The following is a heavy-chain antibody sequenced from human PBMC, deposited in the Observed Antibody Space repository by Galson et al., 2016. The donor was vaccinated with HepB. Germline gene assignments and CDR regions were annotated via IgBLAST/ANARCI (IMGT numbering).Heavy chain of an antibody. J-gene: IGHJ4*02. D-gene: IGHD3-9*01. CDR3: ATNGPQLYFHWLNSFDY. CDR2: IYVGGST. V-gene: IGHV3-53*01. CDR1: GFTVSSNY. Sequence: SLRLSCAASGFTVSSNYMNWVRQAPGKGLEWVSIIYVGGSTYYADSVKGRFTISKDNSKNTLYLQMNGLRTEDTAIYYCATNGPQLYFHWLNSFDYWGQGTLVTVSS.